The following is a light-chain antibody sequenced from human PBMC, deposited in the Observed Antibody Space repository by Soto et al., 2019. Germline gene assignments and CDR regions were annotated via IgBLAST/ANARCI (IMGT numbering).Light chain of an antibody. J-gene: IGKJ1*01. V-gene: IGKV4-1*01. CDR3: XXXXDAPQT. CDR1: QSVLYSSNSKNY. CDR2: WAS. Sequence: DIVMTQSPDSLAVSLGERATINCKSSQSVLYSSNSKNYLAWYQQKPGQPPKLLIYWASTRESGVPDRFSGSGSGSDFTLTXSSXQAXDXXXXXXXXXXDAPQTFGQGTKVEIK.